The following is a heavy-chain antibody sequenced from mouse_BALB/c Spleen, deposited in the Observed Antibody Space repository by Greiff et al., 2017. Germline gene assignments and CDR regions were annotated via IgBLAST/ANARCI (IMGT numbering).Heavy chain of an antibody. CDR2: INPSNGRT. D-gene: IGHD1-1*01. J-gene: IGHJ1*01. CDR3: ARGIDYYGSSYWYFDV. CDR1: GYTFTSYW. V-gene: IGHV1S81*02. Sequence: VQLQQPGAELVKPGASVKLSCKASGYTFTSYWMHWVKQRPGQGLEWIGEINPSNGRTNYNEKFKSKATLTVDKSSSTAYMQLSSLTSEDSAVYYCARGIDYYGSSYWYFDVWGAGTTVTVSS.